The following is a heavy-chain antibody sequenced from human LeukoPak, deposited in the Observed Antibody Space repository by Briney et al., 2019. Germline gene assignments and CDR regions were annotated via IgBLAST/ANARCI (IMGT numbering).Heavy chain of an antibody. D-gene: IGHD4-17*01. Sequence: GSSVKVSCKASGGTFSSYAISWVRQAPGQGLEWMGGIIPIFGTANYAQKFQGRVTITTDESTSTAYMELSSLRSEDEAVYYCARNYGDYVYYFDYWGQGTLVTVSS. J-gene: IGHJ4*02. CDR1: GGTFSSYA. V-gene: IGHV1-69*05. CDR2: IIPIFGTA. CDR3: ARNYGDYVYYFDY.